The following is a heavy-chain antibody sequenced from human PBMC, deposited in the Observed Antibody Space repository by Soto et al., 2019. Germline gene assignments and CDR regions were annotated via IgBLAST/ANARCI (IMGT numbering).Heavy chain of an antibody. CDR2: IRSKANSYAT. Sequence: GGSLRLSCAASGFTFSGSAMHWVRQASGKGLEWVGRIRSKANSYATAYAASVKGRFTISRDDSKNTAYLQMNSLKTEDTAVYYCTLSYYYGSGTYHQWGQGTLVTVSS. CDR3: TLSYYYGSGTYHQ. CDR1: GFTFSGSA. D-gene: IGHD3-10*01. J-gene: IGHJ4*02. V-gene: IGHV3-73*01.